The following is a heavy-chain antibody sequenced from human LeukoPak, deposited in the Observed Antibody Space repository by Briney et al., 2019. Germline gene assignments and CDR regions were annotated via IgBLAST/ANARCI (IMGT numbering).Heavy chain of an antibody. V-gene: IGHV1-8*01. J-gene: IGHJ4*02. D-gene: IGHD1-26*01. CDR2: MNPNSGNT. CDR3: ASGIVGAWYYFDY. Sequence: GASVKVSCKASGYTFTSYDINWVRQATGQGLEWMGWMNPNSGNTGYAQKFQGRVTMTRNTSISTAYMKLSSLRSEDTAVYYCASGIVGAWYYFDYWGQGTLVTVSS. CDR1: GYTFTSYD.